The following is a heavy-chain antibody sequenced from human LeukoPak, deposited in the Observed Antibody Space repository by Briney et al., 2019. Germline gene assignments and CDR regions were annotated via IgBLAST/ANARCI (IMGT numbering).Heavy chain of an antibody. D-gene: IGHD2-15*01. CDR3: ARDFAAAVG. J-gene: IGHJ4*02. CDR2: IKQDGSET. CDR1: GFTFSNYR. V-gene: IGHV3-7*01. Sequence: PGGSLRLSCAASGFTFSNYRMSWVRQAPGKGLEWVANIKQDGSETHYVDSVRGRFIVSRDNAKNSVFLQTNSLGVEDTAIYYCARDFAAAVGWGQGTLVTVSS.